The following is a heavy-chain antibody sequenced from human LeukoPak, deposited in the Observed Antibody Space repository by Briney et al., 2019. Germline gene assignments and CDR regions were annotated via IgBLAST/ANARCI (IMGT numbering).Heavy chain of an antibody. CDR3: TRYGFSSSWQGGWHAFDI. D-gene: IGHD6-13*01. CDR1: GYTLTSYY. Sequence: APVKVSCKASGYTLTSYYMHWVRQAPGQGLEWMGMINPTVGDTIYAQKFQGRVTMTRDMSTSTVYMELSSLRSDDTAVYYCTRYGFSSSWQGGWHAFDIWGQGTMVTVSS. J-gene: IGHJ3*02. CDR2: INPTVGDT. V-gene: IGHV1-46*01.